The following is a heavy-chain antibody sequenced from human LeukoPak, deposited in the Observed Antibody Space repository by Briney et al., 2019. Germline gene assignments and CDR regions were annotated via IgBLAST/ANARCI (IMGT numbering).Heavy chain of an antibody. CDR2: IKQDGSEK. CDR3: ARHALSSWLLFPTNWFDP. J-gene: IGHJ5*02. Sequence: GGSLRLSCAVSGFTFSSYWMSWVRQAPGKGLEWVANIKQDGSEKYYVDSVKGRFTISRDNAKNSLYLQMNSLRAEDTAVYYCARHALSSWLLFPTNWFDPWGQGTLVTVSS. V-gene: IGHV3-7*01. D-gene: IGHD2-21*02. CDR1: GFTFSSYW.